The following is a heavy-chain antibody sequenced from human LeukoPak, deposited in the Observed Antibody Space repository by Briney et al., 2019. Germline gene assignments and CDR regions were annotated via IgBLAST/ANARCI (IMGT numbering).Heavy chain of an antibody. V-gene: IGHV3-48*03. CDR3: ARNLIAAAGTPVRYFDY. J-gene: IGHJ4*02. Sequence: GGSLRLSCAASGFTFSSYEMNWVRQAPGKGLVWVSYISSSGSTIYYADSVKGRFTISRDNAKNSLYLQMNSLRAEDTAVYYCARNLIAAAGTPVRYFDYWGQGTLVTVSS. CDR1: GFTFSSYE. CDR2: ISSSGSTI. D-gene: IGHD6-13*01.